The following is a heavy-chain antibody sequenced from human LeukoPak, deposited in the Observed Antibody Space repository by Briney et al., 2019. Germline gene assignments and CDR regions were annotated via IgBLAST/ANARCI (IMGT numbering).Heavy chain of an antibody. Sequence: GGSLRLSCAASGFTFSSYSMNWVRQAPGKGLEWVSSISSSSSYIYYADSVKGRFTISRDNAKNSLYLQMNSLRAEDTAVYYCARLGIVGARDYYMDVWGKGTTVTVSS. D-gene: IGHD1-26*01. V-gene: IGHV3-21*01. J-gene: IGHJ6*03. CDR3: ARLGIVGARDYYMDV. CDR2: ISSSSSYI. CDR1: GFTFSSYS.